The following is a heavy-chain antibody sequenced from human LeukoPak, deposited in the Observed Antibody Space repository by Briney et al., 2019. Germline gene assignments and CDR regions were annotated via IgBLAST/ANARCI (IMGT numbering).Heavy chain of an antibody. Sequence: GGSLRLSCAASGFTFSSYGMHWVRQAPGKGLEWVAFIRYDGSNKYYADSVKGRFTISRDNSKNTLYLQMNSLRAEDTAVYYCARDRVALGLGLEPEAYYFDYWGQGTLVTVS. CDR2: IRYDGSNK. J-gene: IGHJ4*02. CDR3: ARDRVALGLGLEPEAYYFDY. CDR1: GFTFSSYG. V-gene: IGHV3-30*02. D-gene: IGHD1-1*01.